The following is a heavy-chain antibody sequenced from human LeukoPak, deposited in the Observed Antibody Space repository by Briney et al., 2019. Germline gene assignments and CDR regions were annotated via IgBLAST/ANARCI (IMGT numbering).Heavy chain of an antibody. CDR2: ISYDGSNK. J-gene: IGHJ4*02. D-gene: IGHD4-17*01. CDR1: GFTFSSYA. V-gene: IGHV3-30-3*01. CDR3: AREGVQGVTTVTSVDY. Sequence: PGGSLRLSCAASGFTFSSYAMHWVRQAPGKGLEWVAVISYDGSNKYYADSVKGRFTISRDNSKNTLYLQMNSLRAEDTAVYYCAREGVQGVTTVTSVDYWGQGTLVTVSS.